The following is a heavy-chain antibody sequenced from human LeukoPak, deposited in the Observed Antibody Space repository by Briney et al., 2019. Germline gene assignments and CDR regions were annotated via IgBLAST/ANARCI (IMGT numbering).Heavy chain of an antibody. CDR2: INHSGST. J-gene: IGHJ6*02. D-gene: IGHD6-13*01. V-gene: IGHV4-34*01. CDR1: GGSFSGYY. CDR3: ARHPVYSSSWYTPPYYYGMDV. Sequence: KPSETLSLTCAVYGGSFSGYYWSWIRQPPGKGLEWIGEINHSGSTNYNPSLKSRVTISVDTSKNQFSLKLSSVTAADTAVYYCARHPVYSSSWYTPPYYYGMDVWGQGTTVTVSS.